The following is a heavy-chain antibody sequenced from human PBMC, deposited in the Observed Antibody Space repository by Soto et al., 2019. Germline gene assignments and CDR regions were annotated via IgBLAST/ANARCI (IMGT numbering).Heavy chain of an antibody. CDR2: IRPYNGNT. V-gene: IGHV1-18*01. J-gene: IGHJ4*02. CDR3: ARDLPPQDY. CDR1: GYTFTSYG. Sequence: QVQLVQSGAEVKKPGASVKVSCKASGYTFTSYGISWVRQAPGQGLEWMGWIRPYNGNTNYAQKLQGRVTMTTDTXTSXAXMXXXSLRSDDTAVYYCARDLPPQDYWGQGTLVTVSS.